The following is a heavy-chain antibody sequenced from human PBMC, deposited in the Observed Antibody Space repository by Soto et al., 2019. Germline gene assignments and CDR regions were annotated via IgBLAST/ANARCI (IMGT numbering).Heavy chain of an antibody. J-gene: IGHJ6*02. V-gene: IGHV2-70*13. Sequence: SGPTLVNPTETLTLTCTFSGFSLTSPGMCVSWIRQSPGKALEWLALIERDDDDKYYSTSLKARLTISKDTRKNQVVLTMANMEPADTATYYCARSIRGPRRFNGMDVWGQGTTVTVSS. CDR2: IERDDDDK. CDR3: ARSIRGPRRFNGMDV. CDR1: GFSLTSPGMC. D-gene: IGHD1-20*01.